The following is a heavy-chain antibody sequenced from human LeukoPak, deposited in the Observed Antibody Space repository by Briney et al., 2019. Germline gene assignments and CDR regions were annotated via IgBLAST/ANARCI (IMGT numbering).Heavy chain of an antibody. Sequence: GASVKVSCKASGYTVTSYGISWVRQAPGQGLECMGWISAYNGNTNYAQKLQGRVTMTTDTSTSTAYMELRSLRSDDTAVYYCARDSQQLVEYFRHWGQGTLVTVSS. D-gene: IGHD6-13*01. V-gene: IGHV1-18*01. CDR3: ARDSQQLVEYFRH. CDR1: GYTVTSYG. J-gene: IGHJ1*01. CDR2: ISAYNGNT.